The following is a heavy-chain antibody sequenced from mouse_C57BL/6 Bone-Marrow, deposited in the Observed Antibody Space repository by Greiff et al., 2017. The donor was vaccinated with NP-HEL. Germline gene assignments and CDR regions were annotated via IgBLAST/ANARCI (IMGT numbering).Heavy chain of an antibody. V-gene: IGHV1-80*01. CDR2: IYPGDGDT. D-gene: IGHD2-1*01. CDR1: GYAFSSYW. J-gene: IGHJ4*01. Sequence: QVQLQQSGAELVKPGASVKISCKASGYAFSSYWMNWVKQRPGKGLEWIGQIYPGDGDTNYNGKFKGKATLTADKSSSTAYMQLSSLTSEDSAVYFCAREGVYGNYEGMDYWGQGTSVTVSS. CDR3: AREGVYGNYEGMDY.